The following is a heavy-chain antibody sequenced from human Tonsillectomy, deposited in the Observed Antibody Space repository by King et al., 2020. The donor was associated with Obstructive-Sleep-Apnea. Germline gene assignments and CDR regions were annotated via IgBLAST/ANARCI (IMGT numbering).Heavy chain of an antibody. D-gene: IGHD2/OR15-2a*01. Sequence: HVQLQESGPGLVKPSGTLSLTCAVSCGSISSTNWWSWVRQPPVKGLEWIGEIYHSGSTNYNPSLKNRVTISIDKSENQFSLKLTSMTAADTAVYYCASGNSTSPGYWGQGTLVTVSS. CDR2: IYHSGST. J-gene: IGHJ4*02. CDR3: ASGNSTSPGY. V-gene: IGHV4-4*02. CDR1: CGSISSTNW.